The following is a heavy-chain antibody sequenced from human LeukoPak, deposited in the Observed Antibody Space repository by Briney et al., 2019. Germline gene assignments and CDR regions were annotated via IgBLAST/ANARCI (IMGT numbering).Heavy chain of an antibody. V-gene: IGHV4-39*07. CDR3: ARGYDILTGPLYYFDY. CDR2: IYYSGST. J-gene: IGHJ4*02. CDR1: GGSISSSSYY. D-gene: IGHD3-9*01. Sequence: SETLSLTCTVSGGSISSSSYYWGWIRQPPGKGLEWIGSIYYSGSTYYNPSLKSRVTISVDKSKNQFSLKLSSVTAADTAVYYCARGYDILTGPLYYFDYWGQGTLVTASS.